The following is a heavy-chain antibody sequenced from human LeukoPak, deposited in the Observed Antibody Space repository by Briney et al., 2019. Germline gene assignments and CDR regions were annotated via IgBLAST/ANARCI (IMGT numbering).Heavy chain of an antibody. CDR1: GFTFSSYS. CDR2: ISSSSSTI. CDR3: AREGVGSSAYYYYYYMDV. J-gene: IGHJ6*03. Sequence: GGSLRLSCAASGFTFSSYSMNWVRQAPGKGLEWVSYISSSSSTIYYADSVKGRFTISRDNAKNSLYLQMNSLRAEDTAVYYCAREGVGSSAYYYYYYMDVWGKGTTVTVSS. D-gene: IGHD6-6*01. V-gene: IGHV3-48*01.